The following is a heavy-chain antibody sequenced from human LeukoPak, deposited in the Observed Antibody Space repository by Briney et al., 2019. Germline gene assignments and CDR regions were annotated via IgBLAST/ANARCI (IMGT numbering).Heavy chain of an antibody. CDR2: ISGSGGST. D-gene: IGHD2-2*01. Sequence: GGSLRLSCAASGFTFSSYGMHWVRQAPGKGLEWVSAISGSGGSTYYADSVKGRFTISRDNSKNTLYLQMNSLRAEDTAVYYCAKGQYCTSTSCYVGYWGQGTLVTVSS. CDR1: GFTFSSYG. CDR3: AKGQYCTSTSCYVGY. J-gene: IGHJ4*02. V-gene: IGHV3-23*01.